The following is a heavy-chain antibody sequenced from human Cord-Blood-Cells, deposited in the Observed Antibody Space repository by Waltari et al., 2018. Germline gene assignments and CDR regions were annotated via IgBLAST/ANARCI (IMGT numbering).Heavy chain of an antibody. V-gene: IGHV3-9*01. CDR3: AKDIVPVYDFWSGYDAFDI. J-gene: IGHJ3*02. CDR2: IGWNSGSI. D-gene: IGHD3-3*01. Sequence: EVQLVESGGGLVQPGRSLRLSCAASGFTFDDYAMPWVRQAPGKGLEWVSGIGWNSGSIGYADSVKGRFTISRDNAKNSLYLQMNSLRAEDTALYYCAKDIVPVYDFWSGYDAFDIWGQGTMVTVSS. CDR1: GFTFDDYA.